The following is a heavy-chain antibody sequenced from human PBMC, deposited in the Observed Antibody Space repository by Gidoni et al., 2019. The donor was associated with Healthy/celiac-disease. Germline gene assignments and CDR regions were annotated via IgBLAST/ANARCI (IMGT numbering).Heavy chain of an antibody. CDR3: ARDSIAVAGSLSGMDV. D-gene: IGHD6-19*01. CDR2: ISSSSSYI. J-gene: IGHJ6*02. Sequence: EVQLVESGGGLVRPGGSLRLSCAASGFTFSSYSMNWVRQAPGKGLEWVSSISSSSSYIYYADSVKGRFTISRDNAKNSLYLQMNSLRAEDTAVYYCARDSIAVAGSLSGMDVWGQGTTVTVSS. V-gene: IGHV3-21*01. CDR1: GFTFSSYS.